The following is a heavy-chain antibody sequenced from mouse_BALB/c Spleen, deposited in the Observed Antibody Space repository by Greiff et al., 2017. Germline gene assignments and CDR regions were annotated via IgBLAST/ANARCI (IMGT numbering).Heavy chain of an antibody. D-gene: IGHD2-2*01. CDR3: ARDGYDDAMDY. CDR2: IYPGDGDT. J-gene: IGHJ4*01. CDR1: GYAFSSSW. Sequence: QVQLQQSGAELVKPGASVKISCKASGYAFSSSWMNWVKQRPGQGLEWIGRIYPGDGDTNYNGKFKGKATLTADKSSSTAYMQLSSLTSVDSAVYFCARDGYDDAMDYWGQGTSVTVSS. V-gene: IGHV1-82*01.